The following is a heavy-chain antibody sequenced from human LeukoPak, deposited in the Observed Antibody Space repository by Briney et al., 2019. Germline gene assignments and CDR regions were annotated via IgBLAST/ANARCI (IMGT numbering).Heavy chain of an antibody. Sequence: SETLSLTCTVSGGSISSYYWSWIRQPPGKGLEWIGYIYYSGSTNYNPSLKSRVTISVDTSKNQFSLKLSSVTAADTAVYYCARDFCGGDCLFLEPGAFDIWGQGTMVTVSS. CDR3: ARDFCGGDCLFLEPGAFDI. CDR1: GGSISSYY. CDR2: IYYSGST. V-gene: IGHV4-59*01. J-gene: IGHJ3*02. D-gene: IGHD2-21*02.